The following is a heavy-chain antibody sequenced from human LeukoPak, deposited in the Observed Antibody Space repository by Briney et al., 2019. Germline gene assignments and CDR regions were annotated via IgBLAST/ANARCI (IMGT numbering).Heavy chain of an antibody. J-gene: IGHJ4*02. V-gene: IGHV1-18*01. D-gene: IGHD3-22*01. CDR2: ISAYNGNT. Sequence: ASVKVSCKASGYTFTSYGISWVRQAPGQGLEWMGWISAYNGNTNYAQKLQGRVTMTTDTSTSTAYMELRSLRSDDTAVYYCARDRSYYYDSSGYLDYWGQGTLVTASS. CDR3: ARDRSYYYDSSGYLDY. CDR1: GYTFTSYG.